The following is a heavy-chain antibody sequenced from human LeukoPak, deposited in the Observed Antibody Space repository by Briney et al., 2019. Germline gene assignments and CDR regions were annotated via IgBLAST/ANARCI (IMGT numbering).Heavy chain of an antibody. D-gene: IGHD5-18*01. V-gene: IGHV4-34*01. CDR3: ASYPRGYSSLDY. CDR1: GGSFSGYY. Sequence: PSETLSLTCAVYGGSFSGYYWGWIRQPPGKGLEWIGSIYYSGSTYYNPSLKSRVTISVDTSKNQFSLKLSSVTAADTAVYYCASYPRGYSSLDYWGQGTLVTVSS. J-gene: IGHJ4*02. CDR2: IYYSGST.